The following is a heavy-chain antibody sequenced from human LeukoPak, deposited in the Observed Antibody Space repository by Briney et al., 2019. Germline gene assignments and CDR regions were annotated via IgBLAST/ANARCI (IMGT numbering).Heavy chain of an antibody. CDR2: INHSGST. Sequence: SETLSLTCAVYGGSFSGYYWSWIRQPPGKGREWIGEINHSGSTNYNPSLKSRVTISVDTSKNQFSLKLSSVTAADTAVYYCARGRRSYYYYYYMDVWGKGTTVTVSS. CDR1: GGSFSGYY. CDR3: ARGRRSYYYYYYMDV. V-gene: IGHV4-34*01. D-gene: IGHD1-14*01. J-gene: IGHJ6*03.